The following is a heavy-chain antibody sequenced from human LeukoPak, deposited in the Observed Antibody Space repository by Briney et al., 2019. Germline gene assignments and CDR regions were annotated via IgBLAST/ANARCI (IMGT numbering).Heavy chain of an antibody. Sequence: ASVKVSCKASGYTFTSYDINWVRQATGQGLEWMGWMNPNSGNTGYAQKFQGRVTMTTDTSTSTAYMELRSLRSDDTAVYYCARDYSNYGGAFDIWGQGTMVTVSS. CDR2: MNPNSGNT. V-gene: IGHV1-8*02. CDR3: ARDYSNYGGAFDI. D-gene: IGHD4-11*01. CDR1: GYTFTSYD. J-gene: IGHJ3*02.